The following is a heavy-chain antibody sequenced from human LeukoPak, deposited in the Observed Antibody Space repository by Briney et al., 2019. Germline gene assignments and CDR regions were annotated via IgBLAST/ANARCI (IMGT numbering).Heavy chain of an antibody. V-gene: IGHV3-48*01. J-gene: IGHJ6*03. CDR3: ARFYDSSGYSYYYYMDV. D-gene: IGHD3-22*01. CDR2: ISSSSSTI. CDR1: GFTFSSYS. Sequence: GGSLRLSCAACGFTFSSYSMNWVRQAPGKGLEWVSYISSSSSTIYYAGSVKGRFTISRDNAKNSLYLQMNSLRAEDTAVYYCARFYDSSGYSYYYYMDVWGKGTTVTVSS.